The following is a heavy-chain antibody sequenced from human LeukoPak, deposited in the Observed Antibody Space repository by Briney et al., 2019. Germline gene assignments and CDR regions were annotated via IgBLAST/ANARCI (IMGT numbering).Heavy chain of an antibody. CDR1: GGSFSGYY. CDR3: AVSGVLSFLPDY. Sequence: SETLSLTCAVYGGSFSGYYWSWIRQPPGKGLEWIGEINHSGSTNYNPSLKSRVTISVDTSKNQFSLKLSSVTAADTAVYYCAVSGVLSFLPDYWGQGTLVTVSS. D-gene: IGHD3-16*01. V-gene: IGHV4-34*01. CDR2: INHSGST. J-gene: IGHJ4*02.